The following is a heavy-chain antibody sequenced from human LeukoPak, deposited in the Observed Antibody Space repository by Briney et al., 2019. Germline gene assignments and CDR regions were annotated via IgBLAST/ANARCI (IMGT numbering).Heavy chain of an antibody. J-gene: IGHJ4*02. CDR1: GGSISSGGYS. V-gene: IGHV4-30-2*01. CDR2: IYHSGST. Sequence: SQTLSLTCAVSGGSISSGGYSWSWIRQPPGKGLEWIGYIYHSGSTYYNPSLKSRVTISVDRSKSQFSLKLSSVTAADTAVYYCASSYYYDSSGYHRYWGQGTLVTVSS. CDR3: ASSYYYDSSGYHRY. D-gene: IGHD3-22*01.